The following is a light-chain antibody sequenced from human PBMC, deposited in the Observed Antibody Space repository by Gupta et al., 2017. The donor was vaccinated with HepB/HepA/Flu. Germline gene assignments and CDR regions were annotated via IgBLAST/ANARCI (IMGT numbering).Light chain of an antibody. V-gene: IGKV3-15*01. CDR1: QSVNNN. CDR2: GAS. CDR3: QPYDNWYPLN. Sequence: DIVMTQSPATLSVSPGERATLSCRASQSVNNNLAWYQQRPGQAPSLLIYGASTRATGIPARFIDGGSGTEFTLPISSLQSEDFAIYDCQPYDNWYPLNCGRVPKMEIK. J-gene: IGKJ4*01.